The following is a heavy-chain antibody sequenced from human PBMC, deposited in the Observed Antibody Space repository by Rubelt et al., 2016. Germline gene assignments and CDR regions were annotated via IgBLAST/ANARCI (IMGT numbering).Heavy chain of an antibody. Sequence: QVQLVQSGAEVKKPGASVKVSCKASGYTFTSYGISWVRQAPGQGLEWMGWISAYNGNTNYAQKLQGRVTMTSDTSSSTAYRELRSLRSDDTAVYYCARVSGTTNNWFDPWGQGTLVTVSS. J-gene: IGHJ5*02. CDR3: ARVSGTTNNWFDP. CDR1: GYTFTSYG. D-gene: IGHD1-1*01. CDR2: ISAYNGNT. V-gene: IGHV1-18*01.